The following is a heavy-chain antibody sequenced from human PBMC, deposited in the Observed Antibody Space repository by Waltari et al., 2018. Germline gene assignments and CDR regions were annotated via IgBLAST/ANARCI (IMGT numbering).Heavy chain of an antibody. J-gene: IGHJ6*03. Sequence: QVQLQESGPGLVKPSETLSLTCTVSGYSISSGYYWGWIRQPPGQGLEWIGSIYHSGSTYYNPSLKSRVTISVDTSKNQFSLKLSSVTAADTAVYYCARAGWGYCSSTSCSDHYYYYMDVWGKGTTVTISS. V-gene: IGHV4-38-2*02. D-gene: IGHD2-2*01. CDR1: GYSISSGYY. CDR3: ARAGWGYCSSTSCSDHYYYYMDV. CDR2: IYHSGST.